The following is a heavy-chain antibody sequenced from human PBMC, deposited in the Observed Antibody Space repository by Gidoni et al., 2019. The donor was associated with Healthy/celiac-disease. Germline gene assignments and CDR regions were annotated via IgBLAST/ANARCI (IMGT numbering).Heavy chain of an antibody. Sequence: EVQLLESGGGLVQPGGSLRLSCAASGFTFSSYAMSWVRQAPGKGLEWVSAISGSGGSTYYADSVKGRFTISRDNSKNTLYLQMNSLRAEDTAVYYCAKAFPGWGYGSGSYFDSVADYWGQGTLVTVSS. CDR3: AKAFPGWGYGSGSYFDSVADY. D-gene: IGHD3-10*01. V-gene: IGHV3-23*01. CDR2: ISGSGGST. CDR1: GFTFSSYA. J-gene: IGHJ4*02.